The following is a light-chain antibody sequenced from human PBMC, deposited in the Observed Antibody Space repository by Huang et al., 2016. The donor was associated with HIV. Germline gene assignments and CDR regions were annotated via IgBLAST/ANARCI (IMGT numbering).Light chain of an antibody. V-gene: IGKV1-12*01. Sequence: IQMTQSPFSVSASVGDGVTFPCRATQGISNWLACYQQKPGKAPHLLIYAASTLRSGAPSRFSGGGSGTEFTLTITDLQPEDFATYYCQQSHIFPFTFGQGTRLEIK. CDR1: QGISNW. CDR3: QQSHIFPFT. J-gene: IGKJ5*01. CDR2: AAS.